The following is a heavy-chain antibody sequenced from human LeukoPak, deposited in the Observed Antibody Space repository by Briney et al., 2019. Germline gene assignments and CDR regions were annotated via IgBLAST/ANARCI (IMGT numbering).Heavy chain of an antibody. D-gene: IGHD2-15*01. CDR2: ISYDGSNK. Sequence: GGSLRLSCATSGFTFNNYAIHWVRQAPRKGLAWVALISYDGSNKDYADSVKGRCTISRDNSKNTLYLQMNSLRVEDTAVYYCARDPRRYCGGGICYHFDKWGQGTLVTVSS. J-gene: IGHJ4*02. CDR1: GFTFNNYA. CDR3: ARDPRRYCGGGICYHFDK. V-gene: IGHV3-30*04.